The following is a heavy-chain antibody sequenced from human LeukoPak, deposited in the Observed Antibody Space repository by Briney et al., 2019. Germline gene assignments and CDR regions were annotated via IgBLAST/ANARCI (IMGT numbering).Heavy chain of an antibody. CDR1: GFTFTSSA. CDR3: AALAGVQGLAYDPRDYFDS. D-gene: IGHD7-27*01. CDR2: IVLGSGNT. Sequence: SVKVSCKASGFTFTSSAVRWVRQARGQRLEWIGWIVLGSGNTNYAQQFQERVTITRDLSTSSTYLELSSLRSEDTAVYYCAALAGVQGLAYDPRDYFDSWGQGTLVTVSS. J-gene: IGHJ4*02. V-gene: IGHV1-58*01.